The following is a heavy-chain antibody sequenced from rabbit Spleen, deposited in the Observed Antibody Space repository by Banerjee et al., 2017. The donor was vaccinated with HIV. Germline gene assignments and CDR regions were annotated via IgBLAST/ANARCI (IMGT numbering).Heavy chain of an antibody. CDR3: ARSYAGGAGGL. D-gene: IGHD4-2*01. CDR2: IYGGSIDDT. Sequence: QSLEESGGDLVKPEGSLTLTCTASGFSFSSNYYMCWVRQAPGKGLEWIACIYGGSIDDTYYASSEKGRFTISKTSSTTVTLQMTSLTAAAAATYFCARSYAGGAGGLWGPGTLVTVS. J-gene: IGHJ4*01. CDR1: GFSFSSNYY. V-gene: IGHV1S40*01.